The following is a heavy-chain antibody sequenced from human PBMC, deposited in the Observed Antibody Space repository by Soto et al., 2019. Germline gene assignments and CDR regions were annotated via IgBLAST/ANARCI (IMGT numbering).Heavy chain of an antibody. V-gene: IGHV3-30*18. D-gene: IGHD1-1*01. J-gene: IGHJ5*02. CDR1: GFTFSSYG. CDR2: ISYDGSNK. Sequence: QVQLVESGGGVVQPGRSLRLSCAASGFTFSSYGMHWVRQAPGKGLEWVAVISYDGSNKYYADSVKGRFTISRDNSKNTLYLQMNSLRAEDTAVYYCAKDQAGTLPSWFGPWGQGTLVTVSS. CDR3: AKDQAGTLPSWFGP.